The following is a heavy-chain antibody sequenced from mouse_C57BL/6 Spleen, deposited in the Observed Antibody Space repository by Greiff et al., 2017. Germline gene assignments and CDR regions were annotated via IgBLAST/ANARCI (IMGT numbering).Heavy chain of an antibody. J-gene: IGHJ3*01. CDR1: GYTFTSYW. Sequence: QVQLQQPGAELVMPGASVKLSCKASGYTFTSYWMHWVKQRPGQGLEWIGEIDPSDSYTNYNQKFKGKSTLTVDKSSSTAYMQLSSLTSEDSAVYYCVYGYYQAWFAYWGQGTLVTVSA. CDR3: VYGYYQAWFAY. V-gene: IGHV1-69*01. CDR2: IDPSDSYT. D-gene: IGHD2-3*01.